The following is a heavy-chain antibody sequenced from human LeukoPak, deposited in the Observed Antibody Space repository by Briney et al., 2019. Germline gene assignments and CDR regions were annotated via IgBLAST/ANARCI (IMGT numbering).Heavy chain of an antibody. J-gene: IGHJ4*02. CDR3: ARKSVSGSYPDY. D-gene: IGHD3-10*01. Sequence: SETLSLTCTVSGGSISSYYWSWIRQPPGKGLEWIGYIYYSGSTNYNPSLKSRVTISVDTSKNQFPLRLSSVTAADTAVYYCARKSVSGSYPDYWGQGTLVTVSS. CDR1: GGSISSYY. CDR2: IYYSGST. V-gene: IGHV4-59*01.